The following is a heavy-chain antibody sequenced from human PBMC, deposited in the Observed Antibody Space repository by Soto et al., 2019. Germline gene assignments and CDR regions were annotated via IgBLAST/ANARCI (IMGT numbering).Heavy chain of an antibody. CDR2: MNPGSGDT. CDR3: ARMESFGSLNWFDP. D-gene: IGHD5-18*01. CDR1: GHTSTNNY. V-gene: IGHV1-8*01. Sequence: GASVKVSWKASGHTSTNNYVSWVLQATGQGLEWMGWMNPGSGDTGYAQKFQGRVTMTRDISIATAYMELNSLTSEDTAIYYCARMESFGSLNWFDPWGQGTLVTVSS. J-gene: IGHJ5*02.